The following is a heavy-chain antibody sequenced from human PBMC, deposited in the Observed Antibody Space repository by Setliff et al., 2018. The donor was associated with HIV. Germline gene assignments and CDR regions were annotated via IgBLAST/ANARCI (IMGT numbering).Heavy chain of an antibody. Sequence: SETLSLTCTVSGGSMRSSSFYWGWIRQAPGKGLEWIGSIYYSGTTYYNLSVKSRVTISIDTSKNQFSLKATSVTAEDTAVYYCARWGEPAQRGFDIWGQGTMVTVSS. V-gene: IGHV4-39*07. CDR2: IYYSGTT. D-gene: IGHD3-16*01. CDR1: GGSMRSSSFY. CDR3: ARWGEPAQRGFDI. J-gene: IGHJ3*02.